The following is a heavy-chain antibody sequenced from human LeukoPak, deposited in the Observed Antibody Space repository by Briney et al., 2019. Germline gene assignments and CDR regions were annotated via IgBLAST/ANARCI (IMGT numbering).Heavy chain of an antibody. Sequence: PSETLSLTCAVSGYSISSGYYWGWIRQPPGKGLEWIGSIYHSGSTYYNPSLKSRVTISVDTSKNQFSLKLSSVTAADTAVYYCARELLLWFGEFDYFDYWGQGTLATVSS. D-gene: IGHD3-10*01. V-gene: IGHV4-38-2*01. CDR1: GYSISSGYY. J-gene: IGHJ4*02. CDR3: ARELLLWFGEFDYFDY. CDR2: IYHSGST.